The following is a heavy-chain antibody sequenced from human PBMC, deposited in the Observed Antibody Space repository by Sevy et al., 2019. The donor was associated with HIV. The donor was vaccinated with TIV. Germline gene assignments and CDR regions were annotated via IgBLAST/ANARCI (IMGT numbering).Heavy chain of an antibody. J-gene: IGHJ6*03. CDR3: ARDGSSSWYEGGYYYYYYYMDV. Sequence: ASVKVSCKASGGTFSSYAISWVRQAPGQGLEWMGGIIPIFGTANYAQKFQGRVTITADKSTSTAYMELSSLRSEDTAVYYCARDGSSSWYEGGYYYYYYYMDVWGKGTTVTVSS. V-gene: IGHV1-69*06. D-gene: IGHD6-13*01. CDR2: IIPIFGTA. CDR1: GGTFSSYA.